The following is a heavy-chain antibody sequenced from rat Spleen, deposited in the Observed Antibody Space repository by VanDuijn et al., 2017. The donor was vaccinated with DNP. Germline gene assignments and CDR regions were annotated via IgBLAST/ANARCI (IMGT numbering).Heavy chain of an antibody. CDR2: ISASGGST. J-gene: IGHJ2*01. CDR3: TTDFKRGY. Sequence: EVQLVESGGGLVQPGRSLKLSCAASGFTFSFYGMAWVRQAPKKGLEWVASISASGGSTSYRDSVKGRFTISRDNAKSTLYLQMDSLRSEDTATYYCTTDFKRGYWGQGVMVTVSS. D-gene: IGHD1-11*01. V-gene: IGHV5-19*01. CDR1: GFTFSFYG.